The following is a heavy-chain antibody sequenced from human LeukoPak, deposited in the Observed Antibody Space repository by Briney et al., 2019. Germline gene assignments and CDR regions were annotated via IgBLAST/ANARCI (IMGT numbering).Heavy chain of an antibody. V-gene: IGHV1-2*02. CDR2: INPNSGGT. Sequence: ASVKVSCKASGYTFTDYYMYWVRQAPGQGLEWMGWINPNSGGTNYAQKFQGRVTVTRDTSISTVYMELSRLRSDDTAVYYCARCRLRGVMKYNNNYYMDVWGKGTTVTIPS. CDR1: GYTFTDYY. J-gene: IGHJ6*03. D-gene: IGHD3-10*01. CDR3: ARCRLRGVMKYNNNYYMDV.